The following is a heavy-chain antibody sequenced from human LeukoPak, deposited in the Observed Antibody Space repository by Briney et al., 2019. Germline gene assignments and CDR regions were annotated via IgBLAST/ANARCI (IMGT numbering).Heavy chain of an antibody. CDR3: VSGDGSHPYYFYMDV. CDR1: GGSISSSSYY. CDR2: IYHSGRT. D-gene: IGHD2-21*02. Sequence: PSETLSLTCTVSGGSISSSSYYWGWIRQPPGKGLEWIGEIYHSGRTNYNPSLKSRVTISVDKSKNQFSLKLSSVTAADTAVYYCVSGDGSHPYYFYMDVWGKGTTVTVSS. J-gene: IGHJ6*03. V-gene: IGHV4-39*07.